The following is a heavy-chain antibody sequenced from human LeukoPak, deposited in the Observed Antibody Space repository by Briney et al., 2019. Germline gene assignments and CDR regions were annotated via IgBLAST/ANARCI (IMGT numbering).Heavy chain of an antibody. Sequence: ASVKVSCKASGYTFTAYYMHWVRQAPGQGLEWMGWINPNSGGTDYAQKLQGRVTMTTDTSTSTAYMELRSLRSDDTAVYYCARDPGFRAPFDYWGQGTLVTVSS. J-gene: IGHJ4*02. D-gene: IGHD3-10*01. CDR1: GYTFTAYY. CDR2: INPNSGGT. V-gene: IGHV1-2*02. CDR3: ARDPGFRAPFDY.